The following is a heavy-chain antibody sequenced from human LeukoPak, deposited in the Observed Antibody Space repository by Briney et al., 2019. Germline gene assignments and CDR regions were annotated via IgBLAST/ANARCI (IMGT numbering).Heavy chain of an antibody. CDR2: IYYSGST. CDR1: GGFISSYY. Sequence: SETLSLTCNVSGGFISSYYWSWIRQPPGKGREWIGYIYYSGSTNYNPSLKSRVTISVDTSKNQFSLKLSSVTAADTAVYYCAREANWGIHYWGQGTLVTVSS. V-gene: IGHV4-59*01. CDR3: AREANWGIHY. D-gene: IGHD3-16*01. J-gene: IGHJ4*02.